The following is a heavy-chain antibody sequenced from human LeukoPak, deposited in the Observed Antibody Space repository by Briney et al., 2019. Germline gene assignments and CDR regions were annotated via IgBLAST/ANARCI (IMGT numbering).Heavy chain of an antibody. CDR2: FKTKYSQV. Sequence: AGGSLRLSCVASGFTFSDYAMNWVRQAPGKGLEWVSTFKTKYSQVYYAESVRGRFTISTDNSEKTVYLQMNSLRAEDTALYYCARSVPDYTRFDYWGQGALVTVSS. V-gene: IGHV3-23*05. J-gene: IGHJ4*02. CDR3: ARSVPDYTRFDY. D-gene: IGHD4-11*01. CDR1: GFTFSDYA.